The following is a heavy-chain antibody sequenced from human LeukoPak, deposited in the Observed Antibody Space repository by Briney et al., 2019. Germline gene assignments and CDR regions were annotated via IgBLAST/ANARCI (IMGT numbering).Heavy chain of an antibody. D-gene: IGHD6-19*01. V-gene: IGHV3-23*01. J-gene: IGHJ4*02. CDR1: GFTFSSYA. CDR2: ISGSGGST. Sequence: PGGSLRLSCAASGFTFSSYAMSWVRQAPGKGLGWVSAISGSGGSTYYADSVKGRFTISRDNSKNTLYLQMNSLRAEDTAVYYCAKDRKRIAVAGTSTFDYWGQGTLVTVSS. CDR3: AKDRKRIAVAGTSTFDY.